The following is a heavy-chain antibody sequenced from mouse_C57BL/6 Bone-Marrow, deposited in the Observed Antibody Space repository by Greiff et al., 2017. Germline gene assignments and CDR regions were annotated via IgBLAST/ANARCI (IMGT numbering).Heavy chain of an antibody. Sequence: VQLQQSGAELVRPGASVKLSCTASGFNIKDDYMHWVKQRPEQGLEWIGWIDPESGDTEYASKFQGQATITADTSSNTAYLQLSSLTYEDTAVYYCTPIYYGNYPYAMDYWGQGTSVTVSS. CDR2: IDPESGDT. D-gene: IGHD2-1*01. J-gene: IGHJ4*01. CDR3: TPIYYGNYPYAMDY. V-gene: IGHV14-4*01. CDR1: GFNIKDDY.